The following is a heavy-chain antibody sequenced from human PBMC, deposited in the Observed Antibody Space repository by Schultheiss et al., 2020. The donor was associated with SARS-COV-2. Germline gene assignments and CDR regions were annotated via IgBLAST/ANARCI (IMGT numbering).Heavy chain of an antibody. D-gene: IGHD3-10*01. CDR1: GFTVSSNY. V-gene: IGHV3-21*01. CDR2: ISSSSSYI. J-gene: IGHJ4*02. CDR3: AREWPGLWFGLQDY. Sequence: GGSLRLSCAASGFTVSSNYMSWVHQAPGKGLEWVSSISSSSSYIYYADSVKGRFTISRDNAKNSLYLQMNSLRAEDTAVYYCAREWPGLWFGLQDYWGQGTLVTVSS.